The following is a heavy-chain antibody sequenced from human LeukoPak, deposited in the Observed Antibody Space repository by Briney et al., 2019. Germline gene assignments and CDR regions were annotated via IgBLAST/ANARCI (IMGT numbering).Heavy chain of an antibody. CDR1: GFSFSTYT. D-gene: IGHD2-2*03. V-gene: IGHV3-30*01. Sequence: SGGSLRLSCTASGFSFSTYTIHWVRQAPGKGLEWVAIVSHDRNNQDFADSVKGRFTISRDNSKNTVYLQMNSLRAEDTAMYYCAKNGYCSKTNCYRAFDIWGQGTRVTVSS. CDR3: AKNGYCSKTNCYRAFDI. J-gene: IGHJ3*02. CDR2: VSHDRNNQ.